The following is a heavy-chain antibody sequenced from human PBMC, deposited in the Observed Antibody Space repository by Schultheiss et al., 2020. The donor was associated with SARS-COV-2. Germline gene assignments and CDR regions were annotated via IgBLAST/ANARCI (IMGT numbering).Heavy chain of an antibody. J-gene: IGHJ4*02. CDR2: ISSSSSYI. CDR1: GFTFSSYS. CDR3: ARAGDTTPDLDY. D-gene: IGHD1-26*01. Sequence: GESLKISCAASGFTFSSYSMNWVRQAPGKGLEWVSSISSSSSYIYYADSVKGRFTISRDNAKNSLYLQMNSLRAEDTAVYYCARAGDTTPDLDYWGQGTLVTVSS. V-gene: IGHV3-21*01.